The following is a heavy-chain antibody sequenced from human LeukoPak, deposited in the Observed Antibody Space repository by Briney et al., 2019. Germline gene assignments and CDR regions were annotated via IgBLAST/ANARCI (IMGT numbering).Heavy chain of an antibody. V-gene: IGHV1-18*01. J-gene: IGHJ4*02. CDR2: ISAYNGNT. CDR3: ARAGSSLVDEGDY. CDR1: GYTFTSYG. Sequence: ASVKVSCKASGYTFTSYGISWVRQAPGQGLEWMGWISAYNGNTNYAQKFQGRVTMTRDTSISTAYMELSRLRSDDTAVYYCARAGSSLVDEGDYWGQGTLVTVSS. D-gene: IGHD6-13*01.